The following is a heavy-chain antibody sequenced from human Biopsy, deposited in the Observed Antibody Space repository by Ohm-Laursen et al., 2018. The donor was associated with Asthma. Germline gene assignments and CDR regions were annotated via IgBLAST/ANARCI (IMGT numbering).Heavy chain of an antibody. D-gene: IGHD3-3*01. V-gene: IGHV4-39*01. J-gene: IGHJ6*02. Sequence: GTLSLTCPVSGGSMTPTSHYWDWIRQAPGKGLEWIGYISYGGKTSYNPSLKNRVTISRDTSKNQFSLRLTSVTAADTAVYFCARRITIFGVVQKDHGMDAWGQGTTVTVPS. CDR2: ISYGGKT. CDR3: ARRITIFGVVQKDHGMDA. CDR1: GGSMTPTSHY.